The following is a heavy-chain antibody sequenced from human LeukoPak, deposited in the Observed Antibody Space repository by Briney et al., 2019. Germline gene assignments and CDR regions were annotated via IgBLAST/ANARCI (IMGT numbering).Heavy chain of an antibody. CDR3: AGNHGLGV. CDR2: IDDGDRT. Sequence: GGSLRLSCAVSGITLSNYGMSWVRQAPGKGPECISVIDDGDRTFYTDSVRGRFTISRDSLKNTLYLQMNGLTAEDTSLYYCAGNHGLGVWGQGTTVTVSS. J-gene: IGHJ6*02. V-gene: IGHV3-66*01. CDR1: GITLSNYG.